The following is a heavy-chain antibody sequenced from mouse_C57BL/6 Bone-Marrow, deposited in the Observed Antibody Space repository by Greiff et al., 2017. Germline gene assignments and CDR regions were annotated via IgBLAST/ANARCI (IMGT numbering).Heavy chain of an antibody. V-gene: IGHV1-50*01. CDR3: ASSYYGYERAMDY. D-gene: IGHD2-2*01. CDR2: IDPSDSYT. Sequence: VQLQQPGAELVKPGASVKLSCKASGYTFTSYWMQWVKQRPGQGLEWIGEIDPSDSYTNYNQKFKGKATLTVDTSSSTAYMQLSSLTSEDSAVYYCASSYYGYERAMDYWGQGTSGTVSS. CDR1: GYTFTSYW. J-gene: IGHJ4*01.